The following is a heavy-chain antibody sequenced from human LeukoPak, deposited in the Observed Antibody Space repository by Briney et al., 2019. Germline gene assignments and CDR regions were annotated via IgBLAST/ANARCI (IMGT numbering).Heavy chain of an antibody. Sequence: ASVKVSCKASGYTFAKYAIHWVRQAPGQRLEWMGWINAGNGDTRYSQKFQGGVTLPRDTSASTAYMELSSLRSEDTAVYYCARCILVVPVVSHYNSGVDFWGQGTTVTVSS. J-gene: IGHJ6*02. CDR2: INAGNGDT. CDR3: ARCILVVPVVSHYNSGVDF. D-gene: IGHD2-2*01. CDR1: GYTFAKYA. V-gene: IGHV1-3*01.